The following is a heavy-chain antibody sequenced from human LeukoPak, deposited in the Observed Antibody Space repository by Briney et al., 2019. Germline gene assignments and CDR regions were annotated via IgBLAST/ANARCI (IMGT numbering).Heavy chain of an antibody. D-gene: IGHD4-17*01. J-gene: IGHJ4*02. CDR1: GFTFSSYA. CDR2: ISGSGGST. V-gene: IGHV3-23*01. CDR3: TKGEVDGDYTPAF. Sequence: GGSLRLSCAASGFTFSSYAMSWVRQAPGKGLEWVSAISGSGGSTYYADSVKGRFTISRDNSKNTLYLQMNSLRVDDTAVYYCTKGEVDGDYTPAFWGQGTLVTVSS.